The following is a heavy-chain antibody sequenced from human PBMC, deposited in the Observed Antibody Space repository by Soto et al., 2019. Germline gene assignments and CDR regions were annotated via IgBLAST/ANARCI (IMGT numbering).Heavy chain of an antibody. CDR1: GYFFTSYA. D-gene: IGHD6-19*01. Sequence: QVQLVQSGPEVKKTGASVKVSCRASGYFFTSYAIHWVRQAPGPRLEWLGWINAANGHTKYSQNFQGRVIITRDTSANTVYMEVGSLKSADAAVYYCARGSIAVAGRNQLDYWGQGTRVTVFS. CDR2: INAANGHT. J-gene: IGHJ4*02. V-gene: IGHV1-3*01. CDR3: ARGSIAVAGRNQLDY.